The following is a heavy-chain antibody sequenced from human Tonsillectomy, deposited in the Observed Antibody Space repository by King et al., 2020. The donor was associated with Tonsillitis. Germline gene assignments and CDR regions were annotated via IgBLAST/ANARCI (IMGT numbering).Heavy chain of an antibody. CDR3: ARALGAGIWFDP. J-gene: IGHJ5*02. D-gene: IGHD3-10*01. CDR2: ICYSGST. V-gene: IGHV4-39*07. CDR1: GGSISSTNYC. Sequence: LQLQESGPRLVKPSETLSLTCTVSGGSISSTNYCWGWIRQPPGKRLEWTGSICYSGSTYYNPSLKSRVSISEDTSKNQFSLKLSSVTAADTAVYYCARALGAGIWFDPWGQGTLVTVSS.